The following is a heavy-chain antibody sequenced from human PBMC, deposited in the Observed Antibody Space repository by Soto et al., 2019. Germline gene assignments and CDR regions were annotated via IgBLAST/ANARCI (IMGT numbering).Heavy chain of an antibody. CDR1: GFTFSSYA. Sequence: GGSLRLSCAASGFTFSSYAMSWVRQAPGKGLEWVSAISGSGGSTYYADSVKGRFTISRDNSKNTLYLQMNSLRAEDTAVYYFAKDLGDYVWGSYRSFDYWGQGTLVTVSS. CDR3: AKDLGDYVWGSYRSFDY. D-gene: IGHD3-16*02. V-gene: IGHV3-23*01. J-gene: IGHJ4*02. CDR2: ISGSGGST.